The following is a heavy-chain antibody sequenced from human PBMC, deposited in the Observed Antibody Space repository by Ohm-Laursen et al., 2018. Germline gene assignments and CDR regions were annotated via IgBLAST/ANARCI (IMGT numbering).Heavy chain of an antibody. V-gene: IGHV4-4*07. CDR2: INISGT. Sequence: SETLSLTCTISGGAISSYYWSWIRQPAGKGLEWIGRINISGTNYNPSLKSRVTMSVDTSKNQFSLNLSTVTAADTALYYCARGLWWFDPWGQGTLVTVSS. J-gene: IGHJ5*02. CDR1: GGAISSYY. CDR3: ARGLWWFDP.